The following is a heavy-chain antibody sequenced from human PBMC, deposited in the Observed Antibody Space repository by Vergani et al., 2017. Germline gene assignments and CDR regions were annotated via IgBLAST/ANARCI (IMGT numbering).Heavy chain of an antibody. CDR2: IHHSGST. CDR1: GYSISSGYY. D-gene: IGHD3-10*01. Sequence: QVQLQESCPGLVKPSETLSLTCTVPGYSISSGYYWGWIRQPPGKGLEWIGSIHHSGSTYYNPSLKSRVIISVDTSKNQFSLKLNSVTAADTALYYCARHGGSGNFYHLFDSWGQGTLVTVSS. CDR3: ARHGGSGNFYHLFDS. J-gene: IGHJ4*02. V-gene: IGHV4-38-2*02.